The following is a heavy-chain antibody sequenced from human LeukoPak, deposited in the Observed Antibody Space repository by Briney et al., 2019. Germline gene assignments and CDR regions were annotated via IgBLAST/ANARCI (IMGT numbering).Heavy chain of an antibody. CDR2: IYYSGST. V-gene: IGHV4-39*01. CDR1: GGSISSSSYY. J-gene: IGHJ3*02. CDR3: ARAVVPAANSAFDI. Sequence: KPSETLSLTCTVSGGSISSSSYYWGWIRQPPGKGLEWIGSIYYSGSTYYNPSLKSRVTISVDTSKNQFSLKLSSVTAADTAVYYCARAVVPAANSAFDIWGQGTMVTVSS. D-gene: IGHD2-2*01.